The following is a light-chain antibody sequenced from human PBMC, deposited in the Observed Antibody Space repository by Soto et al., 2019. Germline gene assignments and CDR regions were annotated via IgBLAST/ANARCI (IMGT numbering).Light chain of an antibody. J-gene: IGKJ1*01. CDR1: QSAING. Sequence: IQMTQFPSALFASVGDRVTITCRASQSAINGLAWHRQKPGEAPKLLIYEGSTLERGVPSRFSGSGSGTEFTLTISCLQPDDFATFYCQQYDTYSRTFGQGTKVEVK. V-gene: IGKV1-5*03. CDR2: EGS. CDR3: QQYDTYSRT.